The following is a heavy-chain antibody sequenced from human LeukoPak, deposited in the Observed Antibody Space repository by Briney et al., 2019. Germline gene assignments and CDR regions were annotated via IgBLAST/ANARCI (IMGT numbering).Heavy chain of an antibody. V-gene: IGHV1-69*04. CDR3: ARRIGERFSAHEYFDS. J-gene: IGHJ4*02. Sequence: SVKVSCKASGDAFSTYVFTWVRQAPGQGLEWMGRIIPIVNMVDYAEEFQGRVSITADKSTSTAYMVVSGLRSEDTAVYYCARRIGERFSAHEYFDSWAREPRSPSP. CDR2: IIPIVNMV. D-gene: IGHD5-12*01. CDR1: GDAFSTYV.